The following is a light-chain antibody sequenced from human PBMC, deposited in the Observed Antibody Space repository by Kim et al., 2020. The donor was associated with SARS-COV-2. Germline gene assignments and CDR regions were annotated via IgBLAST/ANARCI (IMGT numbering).Light chain of an antibody. CDR1: QGVSNN. CDR2: GAS. J-gene: IGKJ4*01. V-gene: IGKV3-15*01. CDR3: QQYENWPPVT. Sequence: VSPGESVTLSCRASQGVSNNLAWYQQKPGQAPRLLIYGASTRATGTPARFSGSGSGTEFTLDISSLQSEDLAVYYCQQYENWPPVTFGGGTKLEI.